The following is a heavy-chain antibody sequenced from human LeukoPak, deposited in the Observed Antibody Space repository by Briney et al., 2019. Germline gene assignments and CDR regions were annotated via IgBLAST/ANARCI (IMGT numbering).Heavy chain of an antibody. D-gene: IGHD5-12*01. CDR3: AKDKWQWLRLPDY. CDR2: ITAGGGST. Sequence: GGSLRLSWAASGFTFSSYAMSWVRQAPGKGLEWVSTITAGGGSTYYADSVKGRIIISRDNSKNTLYLQMNSLRAEDTAVYYCAKDKWQWLRLPDYWGQGTLVTVSS. V-gene: IGHV3-23*01. J-gene: IGHJ4*02. CDR1: GFTFSSYA.